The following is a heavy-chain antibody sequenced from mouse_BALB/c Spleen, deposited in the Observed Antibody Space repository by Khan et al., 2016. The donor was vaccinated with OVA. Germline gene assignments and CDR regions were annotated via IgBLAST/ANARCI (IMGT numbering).Heavy chain of an antibody. V-gene: IGHV1S137*01. D-gene: IGHD1-1*01. CDR2: ISTYKGNT. Sequence: QVQLKQSGPEVVRPGVSVKISCKGSGDTFSDYAMHWVKQSHAKSLEWIGVISTYKGNTRYNQKLKDKATMTVDKSSSTAYLELARLTSEDAAIDYCSRGDLLLRLRCMDYWGQGTSVTVSS. CDR1: GDTFSDYA. J-gene: IGHJ4*01. CDR3: SRGDLLLRLRCMDY.